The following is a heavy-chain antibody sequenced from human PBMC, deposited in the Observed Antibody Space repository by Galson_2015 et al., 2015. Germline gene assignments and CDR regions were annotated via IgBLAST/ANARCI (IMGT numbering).Heavy chain of an antibody. J-gene: IGHJ1*01. CDR3: AKVRGYEMVEYFQH. V-gene: IGHV3-30*01. Sequence: SLRLSCAASGFTFRNYAMHWVRQAPGKGLEWVALISYDGTNKYYADSVKGRFTISRDNSKNTLYLQVNSLRAEDTAVYYCAKVRGYEMVEYFQHWGQGTLVTVSS. CDR1: GFTFRNYA. CDR2: ISYDGTNK. D-gene: IGHD5-12*01.